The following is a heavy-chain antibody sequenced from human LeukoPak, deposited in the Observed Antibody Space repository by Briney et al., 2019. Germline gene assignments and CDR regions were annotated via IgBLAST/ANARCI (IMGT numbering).Heavy chain of an antibody. CDR3: ARVSITIFGVIRYYMDV. J-gene: IGHJ6*03. CDR2: IKQDGSEK. Sequence: GGSLRLSCAASGFTFSRYWMSRVRQAPGKGLEWVANIKQDGSEKYYVDSVKGRFTISRDNAKNSLYLQMNSLRAEDTAIYYCARVSITIFGVIRYYMDVWGKGTTVTVSS. D-gene: IGHD3-3*01. V-gene: IGHV3-7*01. CDR1: GFTFSRYW.